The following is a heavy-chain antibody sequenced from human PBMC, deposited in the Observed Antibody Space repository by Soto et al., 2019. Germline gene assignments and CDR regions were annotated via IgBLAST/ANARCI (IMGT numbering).Heavy chain of an antibody. Sequence: QVQLVQSGAEVKKPGSSVKVSCKASGGTFSSYTISWVRQAPGQGLEWMGRIIPILGIANYAQKFQGRVTITADKSTSTAYMELSSLRSEDTAVYYCASLAPPSAVETPPEHWGQGTLVTVSS. CDR1: GGTFSSYT. CDR3: ASLAPPSAVETPPEH. J-gene: IGHJ1*01. D-gene: IGHD2-15*01. CDR2: IIPILGIA. V-gene: IGHV1-69*02.